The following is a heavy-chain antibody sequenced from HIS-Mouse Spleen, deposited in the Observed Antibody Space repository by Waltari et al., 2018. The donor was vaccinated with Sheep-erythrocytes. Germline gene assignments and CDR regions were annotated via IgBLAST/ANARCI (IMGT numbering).Heavy chain of an antibody. CDR1: GGSISSGGYY. Sequence: QVQLQESGPGLVKPSQTLSLTCTVPGGSISSGGYYWRWTRQHPGKGLEWIGYIYYSGSTYYNPSLKSRVTISVDTSKNQFSLKLSSVTAADTAVYYCARDARTYYDFWSGYDSDYYYYGMDVWGQGTTVTVSS. V-gene: IGHV4-31*03. J-gene: IGHJ6*02. CDR2: IYYSGST. D-gene: IGHD3-3*01. CDR3: ARDARTYYDFWSGYDSDYYYYGMDV.